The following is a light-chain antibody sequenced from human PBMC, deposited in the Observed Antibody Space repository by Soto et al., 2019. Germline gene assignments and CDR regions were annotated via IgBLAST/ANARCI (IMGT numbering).Light chain of an antibody. J-gene: IGKJ3*01. CDR2: AAS. V-gene: IGKV1-27*01. Sequence: DIQMTQSPSSLSASVGDRVTITCRASQGISNYLAWYQQKPGKVPKLLIYAASTLQSGVPSRFSGSGSGTDFTLTISSLQPEDVATYYCQKYNSAPRGSLTFGPGTKVDIK. CDR1: QGISNY. CDR3: QKYNSAPRGSLT.